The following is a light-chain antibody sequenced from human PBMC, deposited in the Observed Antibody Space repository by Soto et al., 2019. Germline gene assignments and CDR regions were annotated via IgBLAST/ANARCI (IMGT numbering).Light chain of an antibody. V-gene: IGKV3-11*01. CDR2: GTS. CDR3: QQRSNWPLT. CDR1: QSVSSK. Sequence: EIVMTQSPSTLSVSPGEGATLSCRASQSVSSKLAWYQQKPGQAPRLLIYGTSNRATGIPDRFTGSGSGTDLTLTISSLEPEDFAVYYCQQRSNWPLTFGGGTKVDIK. J-gene: IGKJ4*01.